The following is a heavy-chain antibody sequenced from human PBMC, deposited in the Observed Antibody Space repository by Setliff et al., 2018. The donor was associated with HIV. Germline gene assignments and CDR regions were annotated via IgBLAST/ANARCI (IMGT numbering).Heavy chain of an antibody. Sequence: GGSLRLSCVASGFTVSSYYMSWVRQAPGKGLEWVSTIYSGGSTYHADSVKGRFTLSRDTSKNTLYLQMNSLTTEDTAVYFCARVRLYNTALDYWGQGTLVTVSS. CDR1: GFTVSSYY. J-gene: IGHJ4*02. V-gene: IGHV3-66*02. CDR2: IYSGGST. D-gene: IGHD3-3*01. CDR3: ARVRLYNTALDY.